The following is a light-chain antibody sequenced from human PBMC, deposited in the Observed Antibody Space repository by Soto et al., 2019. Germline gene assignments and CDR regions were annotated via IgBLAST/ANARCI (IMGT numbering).Light chain of an antibody. Sequence: EIVLTQSPATLSLSPGERATLSCRASQSVSSYLAWYQQKPGQAPRLLIYDASNRATGIPARFSGSGSETDFTLNLSSIKPENFAVYYCQQRSNWRWTFGQGTKVEIK. J-gene: IGKJ1*01. CDR1: QSVSSY. CDR3: QQRSNWRWT. V-gene: IGKV3-11*01. CDR2: DAS.